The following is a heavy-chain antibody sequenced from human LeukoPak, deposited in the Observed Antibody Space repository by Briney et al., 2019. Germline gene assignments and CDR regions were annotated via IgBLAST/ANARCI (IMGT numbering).Heavy chain of an antibody. CDR3: ARALVRNQYGLDV. V-gene: IGHV6-1*01. CDR2: TYYRSKWYN. Sequence: SQTLSLTYAISGDSVSGDSATWNWIRQSPSRGLEWLGRTYYRSKWYNDYAIFVKSRIAFNPDTSKNQFSLQLNSVTPEDTAIYYCARALVRNQYGLDVWGQGTTVTVSS. J-gene: IGHJ6*02. D-gene: IGHD1-14*01. CDR1: GDSVSGDSAT.